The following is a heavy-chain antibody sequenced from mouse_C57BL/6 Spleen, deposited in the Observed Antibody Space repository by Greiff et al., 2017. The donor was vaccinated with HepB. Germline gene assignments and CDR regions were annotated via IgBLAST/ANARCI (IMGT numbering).Heavy chain of an antibody. Sequence: QVHVKQPGAELVKPGASVKMSCKASGYTFTSYWITWVKQRPGQGLEWIGDIYPGSGSTNYNEKFKSKATLTVDTSSSTAYMQLSSLTSEDSAVYYCARSWEYFDYWGQGTTLTVSS. D-gene: IGHD4-1*01. CDR1: GYTFTSYW. CDR2: IYPGSGST. CDR3: ARSWEYFDY. V-gene: IGHV1-55*01. J-gene: IGHJ2*01.